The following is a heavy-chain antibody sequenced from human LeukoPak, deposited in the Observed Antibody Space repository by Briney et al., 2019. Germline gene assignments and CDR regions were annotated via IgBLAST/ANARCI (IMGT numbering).Heavy chain of an antibody. Sequence: PSETLSLTCTVSGDPISRYYWSWIRQPAGKGLEWIGRINTSGSTKYNPSLKSRVTISVDTSKNQFSLRLSSVTAADTAIYFCAREFWNYRSGNLQAFDIWGQGTMVTVSS. CDR2: INTSGST. CDR3: AREFWNYRSGNLQAFDI. J-gene: IGHJ3*02. CDR1: GDPISRYY. D-gene: IGHD3-10*01. V-gene: IGHV4-4*07.